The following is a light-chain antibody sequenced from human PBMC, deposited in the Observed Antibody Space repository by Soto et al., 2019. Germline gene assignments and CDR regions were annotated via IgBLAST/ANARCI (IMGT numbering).Light chain of an antibody. Sequence: DIQMTQSPSSLFGSVGDRVTMTCRGSETISTFLIWYQHKPGKAPKLLIYAASRLQSGVPSRFSGNGSGTDFTLTISGLQPEDFASYYCQQTYSTSPIPLGQGTRLEI. CDR1: ETISTF. CDR3: QQTYSTSPIP. CDR2: AAS. V-gene: IGKV1-39*01. J-gene: IGKJ5*01.